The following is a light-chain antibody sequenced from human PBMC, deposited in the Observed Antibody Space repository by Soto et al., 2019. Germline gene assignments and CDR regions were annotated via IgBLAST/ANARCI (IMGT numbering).Light chain of an antibody. CDR3: QQYKNWRT. J-gene: IGKJ1*01. CDR2: GAS. CDR1: RSVSSK. V-gene: IGKV3-15*01. Sequence: EIVMTQSPATLSVSPGERATLSCRASRSVSSKLAWYQQKPGQAPRLLIYGASTRATGIPARFSGSGSGTEFTLTISSLQSEDFAVYYCQQYKNWRTFGQGTKVDIK.